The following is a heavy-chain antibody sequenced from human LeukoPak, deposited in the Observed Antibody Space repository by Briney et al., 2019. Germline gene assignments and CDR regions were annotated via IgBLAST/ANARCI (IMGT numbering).Heavy chain of an antibody. CDR1: GFTFSSYS. D-gene: IGHD5-18*01. CDR3: ARGEDSYGLLEYYYSMDV. Sequence: PGRSLRLSCAASGFTFSSYSISWVRQGPGKRLEWVSCIISSSSYIYYADSVKGRFTISRDNAKNSLYLQVNRLRDEETAVYYCARGEDSYGLLEYYYSMDVWGKGTPVTVSS. CDR2: IISSSSYI. J-gene: IGHJ6*03. V-gene: IGHV3-21*01.